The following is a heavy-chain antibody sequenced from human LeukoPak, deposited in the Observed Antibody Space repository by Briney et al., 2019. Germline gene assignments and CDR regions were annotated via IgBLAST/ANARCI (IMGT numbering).Heavy chain of an antibody. J-gene: IGHJ5*02. V-gene: IGHV3-48*03. Sequence: PGGSLRLSCAASGFTFSSYEMNWVRQAPGKGLEWVSYISSSGSTIYYADSVKGRFTISRDNSKNTLYLQMNSLRAEDTAVYYCAKGPSGWYGNWFDPWGQGTLVTVSS. CDR1: GFTFSSYE. CDR2: ISSSGSTI. CDR3: AKGPSGWYGNWFDP. D-gene: IGHD6-19*01.